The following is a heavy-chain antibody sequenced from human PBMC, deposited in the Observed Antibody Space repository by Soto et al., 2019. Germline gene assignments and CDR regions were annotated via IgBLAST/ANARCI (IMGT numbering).Heavy chain of an antibody. V-gene: IGHV3-15*01. CDR1: GFTFTNAW. J-gene: IGHJ5*02. CDR2: IKSKTDGGTT. Sequence: EVQLVESGGGLVKPGVSLRLSCAASGFTFTNAWMSWVRQAPGKGLEWVGRIKSKTDGGTTDYAAPVKGRFTISRDDSKNTLYLQMNSLKTEDTAVYYCTRDNGVFNDYGDYVTGPWGQGTLVTVSS. CDR3: TRDNGVFNDYGDYVTGP. D-gene: IGHD4-17*01.